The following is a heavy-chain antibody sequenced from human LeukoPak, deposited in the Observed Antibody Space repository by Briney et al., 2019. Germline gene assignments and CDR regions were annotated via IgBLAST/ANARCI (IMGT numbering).Heavy chain of an antibody. CDR2: IIPIFGTA. J-gene: IGHJ6*02. CDR1: GGTFSSYA. Sequence: ASVKVSCKASGGTFSSYAISWVRQAPGQGLEWMGGIIPIFGTANYAQKFQGRVTITADESTSTAYMELSSLRSEDTAVYYCATRTSTYYYYYYGMDVWGQGTTVTVSS. CDR3: ATRTSTYYYYYYGMDV. D-gene: IGHD1/OR15-1a*01. V-gene: IGHV1-69*13.